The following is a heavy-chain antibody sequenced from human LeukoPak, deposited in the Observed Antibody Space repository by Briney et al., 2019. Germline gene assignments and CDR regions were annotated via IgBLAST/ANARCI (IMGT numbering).Heavy chain of an antibody. J-gene: IGHJ4*02. CDR3: ATEHYYGSGSYGGYDY. CDR2: FDPEDGET. D-gene: IGHD3-10*01. V-gene: IGHV1-24*01. CDR1: GYTLTELS. Sequence: ASVKVSCKVSGYTLTELSMHWVRQAPGKGLEWMGGFDPEDGETIYAQKFQGRVTMTEDTSTDTAYMELSSLRPEDTAVYYCATEHYYGSGSYGGYDYWGQGTLVTVSS.